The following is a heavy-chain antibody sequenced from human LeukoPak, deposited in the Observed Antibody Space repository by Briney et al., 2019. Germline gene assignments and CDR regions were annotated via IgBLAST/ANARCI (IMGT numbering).Heavy chain of an antibody. CDR3: ARDSYMFGSDY. D-gene: IGHD3-10*02. Sequence: PGGSLRLSCAASGFTFSSYSINWVRQAPGKGLEWVSYISSSSSTIYYADSVKGRFTISRDNAKNSVFLQMNTLRAEDTAVYYCARDSYMFGSDYWGQGTLVTVSS. CDR2: ISSSSSTI. J-gene: IGHJ4*02. V-gene: IGHV3-48*04. CDR1: GFTFSSYS.